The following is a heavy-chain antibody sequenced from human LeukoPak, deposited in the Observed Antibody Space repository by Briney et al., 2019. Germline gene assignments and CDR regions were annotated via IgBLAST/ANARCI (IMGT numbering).Heavy chain of an antibody. CDR1: GFIFISYE. J-gene: IGHJ4*02. CDR2: ISSSGSII. V-gene: IGHV3-48*03. D-gene: IGHD3-9*01. Sequence: GGSLRLSCGASGFIFISYEMNWVRQAPGKGLEWISYISSSGSIIYYADTVKGRFTITRDDAKNYLYLQMNNLRVEDTAVYFCARGYYDIFTGYFEYFDYWGQGTLVTVSS. CDR3: ARGYYDIFTGYFEYFDY.